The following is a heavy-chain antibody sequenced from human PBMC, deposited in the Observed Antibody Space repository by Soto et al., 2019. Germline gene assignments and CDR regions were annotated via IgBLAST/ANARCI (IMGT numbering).Heavy chain of an antibody. J-gene: IGHJ5*02. CDR3: ARGREDFHAGSGPRWMLLAP. CDR2: ISISGNT. V-gene: IGHV4-59*01. Sequence: SETLSLTCTVSGGSISSDFWSGIRQPPGKGQEWIGYISISGNTDYSPSLKSRATISADTSRNQFSLKLRSVNTADTAVYFCARGREDFHAGSGPRWMLLAPWGQGTLVTVSS. CDR1: GGSISSDF. D-gene: IGHD3-3*01.